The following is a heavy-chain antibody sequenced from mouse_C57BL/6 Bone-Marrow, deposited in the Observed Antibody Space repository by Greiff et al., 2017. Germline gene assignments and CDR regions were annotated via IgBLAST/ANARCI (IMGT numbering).Heavy chain of an antibody. CDR1: GYTFTSYW. CDR2: IHPNSGST. V-gene: IGHV1-64*01. J-gene: IGHJ1*03. Sequence: VQLQQPGAELVKPGASVKLSCKASGYTFTSYWMHWVKQRPGQGLEWIGMIHPNSGSTNYNEKFKSKATLTVDKSSSTTYMQLRSLTSEDSAVLYCSRSGWLLWYFDVWGTGTTVTVSS. D-gene: IGHD2-3*01. CDR3: SRSGWLLWYFDV.